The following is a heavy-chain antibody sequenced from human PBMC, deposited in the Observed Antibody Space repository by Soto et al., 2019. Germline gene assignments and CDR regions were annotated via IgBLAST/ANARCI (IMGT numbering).Heavy chain of an antibody. J-gene: IGHJ4*02. V-gene: IGHV1-18*01. CDR2: ISAYNGNT. CDR3: ARDPPYLPHPDRLFDY. CDR1: GYTFTSYG. Sequence: QVQLVQSGGEVKKPGASVKVSCKASGYTFTSYGLSWVRQAPGQGLEWMGWISAYNGNTKYAQKLQGRVTMTTDTSTSTAYMELRSLRSDDTALYYCARDPPYLPHPDRLFDYCGQGTLGAVSS. D-gene: IGHD2-21*01.